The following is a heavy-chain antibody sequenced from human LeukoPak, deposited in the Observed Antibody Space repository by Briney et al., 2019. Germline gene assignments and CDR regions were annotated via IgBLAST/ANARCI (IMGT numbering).Heavy chain of an antibody. CDR1: GGSISSSSYY. CDR3: ARVKGDYYYYGMDV. V-gene: IGHV4-31*03. Sequence: PSETLSLTCTVSGGSISSSSYYWGWIRQPPGKGLEWIGYIYYSGSTYYNPSLKSRVTISVDTSKNQFSLKLSSVTAADTAVYYCARVKGDYYYYGMDVWGQGTMVAVSS. CDR2: IYYSGST. J-gene: IGHJ6*02.